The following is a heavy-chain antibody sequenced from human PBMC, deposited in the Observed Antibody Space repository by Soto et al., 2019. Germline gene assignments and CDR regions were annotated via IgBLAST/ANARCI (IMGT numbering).Heavy chain of an antibody. V-gene: IGHV4-4*01. CDR3: ARDGYSSGWYYYYGMDV. J-gene: IGHJ6*02. Sequence: SETLSLTCAVSGGSISSSNWWSWVRQPPGKGLEWIGEIYHSGSTNYNPSLKSRVTISVDKSKNQFSLKLSSVTAADTAVYCCARDGYSSGWYYYYGMDVWGQGTTVTVSS. CDR2: IYHSGST. D-gene: IGHD6-19*01. CDR1: GGSISSSNW.